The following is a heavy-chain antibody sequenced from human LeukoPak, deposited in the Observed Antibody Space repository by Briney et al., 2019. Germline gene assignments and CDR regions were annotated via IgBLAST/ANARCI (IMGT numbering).Heavy chain of an antibody. J-gene: IGHJ6*02. CDR1: GFTFSNYG. V-gene: IGHV3-33*01. Sequence: GRSLRLSCAASGFTFSNYGMYWVRQAPGKGLEWVAVIWYDGSNKYYADSVKGRFTISRDNSKNTLFLQMNSLRAEDTAVYYCVRATILTYYYYGMDVWGQGTAVTVSS. CDR3: VRATILTYYYYGMDV. CDR2: IWYDGSNK. D-gene: IGHD1-26*01.